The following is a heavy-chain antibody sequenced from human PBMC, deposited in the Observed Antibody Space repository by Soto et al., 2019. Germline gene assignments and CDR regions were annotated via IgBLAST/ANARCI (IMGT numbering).Heavy chain of an antibody. CDR2: TNQDGSEK. J-gene: IGHJ4*02. CDR1: ESTVRGAW. CDR3: SGGVGDAF. V-gene: IGHV3-7*04. D-gene: IGHD1-26*01. Sequence: EVHLVESGGGSVQPGGSLRLSCGIFESTVRGAWMNWVRQAPGKGLEWVAHTNQDGSEKYYVDSVKGRFTISRDNAKNSLFLQMNSLRAGDTAVYYCSGGVGDAFWGQGTLVTVSS.